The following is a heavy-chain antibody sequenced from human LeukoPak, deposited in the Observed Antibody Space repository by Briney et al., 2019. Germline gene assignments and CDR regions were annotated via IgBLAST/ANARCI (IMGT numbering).Heavy chain of an antibody. V-gene: IGHV4-34*01. D-gene: IGHD2-2*02. J-gene: IGHJ5*02. Sequence: SETLSLTCAVYGGSFSGYYWSWIRQPPGKGLEWIGEINHSGSTNYNPSLKSRVTISVDTSKNQFSLMLSSVTAADTAVYYCARIQLGYCSSTSCYNLPGVRFDPWGQGTLVTVSS. CDR2: INHSGST. CDR3: ARIQLGYCSSTSCYNLPGVRFDP. CDR1: GGSFSGYY.